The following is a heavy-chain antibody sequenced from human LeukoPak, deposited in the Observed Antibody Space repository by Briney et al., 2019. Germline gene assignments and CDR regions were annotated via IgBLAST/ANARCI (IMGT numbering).Heavy chain of an antibody. D-gene: IGHD2-2*01. J-gene: IGHJ4*02. V-gene: IGHV4-39*07. Sequence: SETLSLTCTVSGGSISSSSYYWGWVRQPPGKGLEWIESIYYSGSTYYNPSLKSRVTISVDTSKNQFSLKLSSVTAADTAVYYCARKSMVVVPAAHFDYWGQGTLVTVSS. CDR1: GGSISSSSYY. CDR3: ARKSMVVVPAAHFDY. CDR2: IYYSGST.